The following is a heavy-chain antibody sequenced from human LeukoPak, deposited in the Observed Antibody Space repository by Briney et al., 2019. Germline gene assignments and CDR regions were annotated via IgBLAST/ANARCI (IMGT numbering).Heavy chain of an antibody. Sequence: ASVKVSCKASGYTFTGYYMHWVRQAPGQGLEWMGWINPNSGGTNYAQKFQGRVTMTRDTSISTAYMELSRLRSDDTAVYYCARDFLSSCSSTSCYAGYYYYMDVWGKGTTVTVSS. CDR3: ARDFLSSCSSTSCYAGYYYYMDV. CDR1: GYTFTGYY. CDR2: INPNSGGT. V-gene: IGHV1-2*02. J-gene: IGHJ6*03. D-gene: IGHD2-2*01.